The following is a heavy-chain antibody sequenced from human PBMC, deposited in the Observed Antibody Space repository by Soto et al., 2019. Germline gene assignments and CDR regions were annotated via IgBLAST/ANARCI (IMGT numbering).Heavy chain of an antibody. V-gene: IGHV4-59*11. CDR1: GGSISNHY. Sequence: SETLSLTCTVSGGSISNHYWSWIRQPPGKGLEWIGYIYYNGNTNYNPSLKSRVTMSVDTSKNQISLTLSSVTAADTAVYYCVRVSPPVLRFLEWFPDPCYFDYWGQGTLVTVSS. CDR2: IYYNGNT. D-gene: IGHD3-3*01. J-gene: IGHJ4*02. CDR3: VRVSPPVLRFLEWFPDPCYFDY.